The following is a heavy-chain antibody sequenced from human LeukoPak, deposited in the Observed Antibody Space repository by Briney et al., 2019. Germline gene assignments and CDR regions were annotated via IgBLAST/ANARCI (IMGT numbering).Heavy chain of an antibody. CDR2: ISAYNGNT. V-gene: IGHV1-18*01. CDR3: AREWWRRVGATAGY. J-gene: IGHJ4*02. Sequence: GASVKVSCKASGYTFTSYGISWVRQAHGQGLEWMGWISAYNGNTNYAQKLQGRVTMTTDTSMSTAYMELRSLRSEDTAVYYCAREWWRRVGATAGYWGQGTLVTVSS. CDR1: GYTFTSYG. D-gene: IGHD1-26*01.